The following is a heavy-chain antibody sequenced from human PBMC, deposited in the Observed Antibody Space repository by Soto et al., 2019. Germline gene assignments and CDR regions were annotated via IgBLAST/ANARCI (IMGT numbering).Heavy chain of an antibody. CDR1: GFTFSSYS. V-gene: IGHV3-21*01. CDR2: FSTISSYI. Sequence: GGSRRLSCAASGFTFSSYSMNWDRQAPGKGREWVSSFSTISSYIYYADSVKGRFPISRDNANISLYLHMNSLRAEHTAVYYCARVRSVRGTMIVVVALDAFDIWGQGTMVTVSS. CDR3: ARVRSVRGTMIVVVALDAFDI. D-gene: IGHD3-22*01. J-gene: IGHJ3*02.